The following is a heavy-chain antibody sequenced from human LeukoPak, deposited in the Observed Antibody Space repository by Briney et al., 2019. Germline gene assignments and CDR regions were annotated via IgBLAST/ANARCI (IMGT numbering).Heavy chain of an antibody. J-gene: IGHJ4*02. CDR2: INHSGST. D-gene: IGHD6-6*01. Sequence: SETLPLTCAVYGGSFSGYYWSWIRQPPGKGLEWIREINHSGSTNYNPSLKSRVTISVDTSKNQFSLKLSSVTAADTAVYYCARTSSSSHTFFDYWGQGTLVTVSS. V-gene: IGHV4-34*01. CDR1: GGSFSGYY. CDR3: ARTSSSSHTFFDY.